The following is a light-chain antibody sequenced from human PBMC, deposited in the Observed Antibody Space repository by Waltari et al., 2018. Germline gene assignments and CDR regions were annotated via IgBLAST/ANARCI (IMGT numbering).Light chain of an antibody. V-gene: IGKV4-1*01. Sequence: DIVMTQSPDSLAVSLGERATINCKSSQYVLYSSNNKNYLAWYQQKPGQPPKLVIYWASTRESGVPDRFSGSGSGTDFTLTISSLQAEDVAVYYCQQYYGTPPTFGQGTKVEIK. J-gene: IGKJ1*01. CDR2: WAS. CDR3: QQYYGTPPT. CDR1: QYVLYSSNNKNY.